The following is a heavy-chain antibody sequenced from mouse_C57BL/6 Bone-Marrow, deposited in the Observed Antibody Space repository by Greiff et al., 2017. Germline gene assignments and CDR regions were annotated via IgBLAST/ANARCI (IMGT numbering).Heavy chain of an antibody. CDR1: GFTFSDYY. CDR3: ARLGRGHY. CDR2: INYDGSST. V-gene: IGHV5-16*01. D-gene: IGHD4-1*01. Sequence: EVKLMESEGGLVQPGSSMKLSCTASGFTFSDYYMAWVRQVPEKGLEWVANINYDGSSTYYLDSLKSRFIISRDNAKNILYLQMSSLKSEDTATYYCARLGRGHYWGQGTTLTVSS. J-gene: IGHJ2*01.